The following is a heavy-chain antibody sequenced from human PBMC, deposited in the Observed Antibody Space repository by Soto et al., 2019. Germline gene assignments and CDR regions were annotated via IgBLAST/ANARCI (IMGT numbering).Heavy chain of an antibody. CDR2: ISYDGSNK. V-gene: IGHV3-30*18. Sequence: QVQLVESGGGVVQPGRSLRLSCAASGFTFSSYGMHWVRQAPGKGLEWVAVISYDGSNKYYADSVKGRFTISRDNSKNTLYLQMNSLRAEDTAVYYCAKGNSVRAGYSYGYFDYWGQGTLVTVSS. D-gene: IGHD5-18*01. J-gene: IGHJ4*02. CDR3: AKGNSVRAGYSYGYFDY. CDR1: GFTFSSYG.